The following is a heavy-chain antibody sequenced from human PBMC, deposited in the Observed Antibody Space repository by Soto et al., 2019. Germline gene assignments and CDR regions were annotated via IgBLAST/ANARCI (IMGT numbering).Heavy chain of an antibody. CDR2: IYYTGST. D-gene: IGHD1-1*01. CDR1: GGSISGYNYY. J-gene: IGHJ5*02. V-gene: IGHV4-39*01. Sequence: QLQLQESGPALVKPSETLSLTCSVSGGSISGYNYYWGWIRQPPGKGLEWIGSIYYTGSTYYNPSLKSRVTISVDTSKTQFSLKLTSVNAADTAVYYCARPLEARGVGFDPWGQGTLVTVSS. CDR3: ARPLEARGVGFDP.